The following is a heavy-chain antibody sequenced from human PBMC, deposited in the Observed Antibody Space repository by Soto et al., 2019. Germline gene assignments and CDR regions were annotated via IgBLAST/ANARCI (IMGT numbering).Heavy chain of an antibody. V-gene: IGHV3-30*03. CDR3: AREFGPTET. Sequence: HPGGSLRLSCAASGFTFSVYAMHWVRQAPGKGLEWVAVISYDGRNKYYADSVKGRFSISRDDSKNTLYLQMNSLRAEDTAVYYCAREFGPTETWGRGTLVTVSS. D-gene: IGHD3-10*01. CDR1: GFTFSVYA. CDR2: ISYDGRNK. J-gene: IGHJ5*02.